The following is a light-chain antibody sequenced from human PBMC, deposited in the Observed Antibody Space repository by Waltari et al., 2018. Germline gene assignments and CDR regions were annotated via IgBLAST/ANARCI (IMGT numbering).Light chain of an antibody. CDR1: QSSGSNY. CDR3: QQYRSSPWT. V-gene: IGKV3-20*01. CDR2: ASS. J-gene: IGKJ1*01. Sequence: EIVLTQSPGTLSLSPGERATLSCRASQSSGSNYLAWYQQRTGQAPRLLIYASSSRATGVPDRFSGSGSGTDFSLTISRLEPEDFGVYYCQQYRSSPWTFGQGTKVEIK.